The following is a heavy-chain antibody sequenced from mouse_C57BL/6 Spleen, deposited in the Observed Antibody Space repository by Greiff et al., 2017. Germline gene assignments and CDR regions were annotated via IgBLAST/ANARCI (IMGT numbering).Heavy chain of an antibody. D-gene: IGHD4-1*01. Sequence: EVQLQQSGAELVRPGASVKLSCTASGFNIKDDYMHWVQQRPEQGLEWIGWIDPENGDTEYASKFQGKATITADTSSNTAYLQISSLTSEDTAVYYCTTVLGRGAMDYWGQGTSVTVSS. CDR1: GFNIKDDY. J-gene: IGHJ4*01. V-gene: IGHV14-4*01. CDR3: TTVLGRGAMDY. CDR2: IDPENGDT.